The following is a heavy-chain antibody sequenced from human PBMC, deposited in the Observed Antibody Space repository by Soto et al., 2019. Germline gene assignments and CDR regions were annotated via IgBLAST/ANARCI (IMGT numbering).Heavy chain of an antibody. CDR1: GFTFDDYA. J-gene: IGHJ6*02. CDR3: AKDLYYGSGSYYNDDYYYYGMDV. CDR2: ISWNSGSI. Sequence: PGGSLRLSCAASGFTFDDYAMHWVRQAPGKGLEWVSGISWNSGSIGYADSVKGRFTISRDNAKNSLYLQMNSLRAEDTALYYCAKDLYYGSGSYYNDDYYYYGMDVRGQGTTVTVSS. D-gene: IGHD3-10*01. V-gene: IGHV3-9*01.